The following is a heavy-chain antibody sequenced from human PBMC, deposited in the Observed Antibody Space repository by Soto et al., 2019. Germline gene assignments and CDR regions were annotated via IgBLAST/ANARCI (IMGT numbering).Heavy chain of an antibody. V-gene: IGHV1-18*01. J-gene: IGHJ3*02. Sequence: QVQLVQSGAEVKKPGASVKVSCKASGYTFSSYGISWVRQAPGQGLEWMGWISGYNSNTNYAQKLQGRVTMTTDTSTTTAYMELSSLRSDDTAVYYCASRGSSSWYSVNAFDIWGQGTMVTVSS. D-gene: IGHD6-13*01. CDR1: GYTFSSYG. CDR2: ISGYNSNT. CDR3: ASRGSSSWYSVNAFDI.